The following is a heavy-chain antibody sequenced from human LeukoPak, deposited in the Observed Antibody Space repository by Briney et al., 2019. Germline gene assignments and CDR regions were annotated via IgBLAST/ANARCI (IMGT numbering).Heavy chain of an antibody. V-gene: IGHV1-2*02. D-gene: IGHD1-14*01. Sequence: ASVKVSCKASGYTFTGYYIHWVRQTPGQGLEWMGWISPNSGGTNYAQRFQGRVIMTRDTSISTAYMELTRLRSDDTAVYYCARDSGAGTGMDVWGQGTTVTVSS. J-gene: IGHJ6*02. CDR1: GYTFTGYY. CDR2: ISPNSGGT. CDR3: ARDSGAGTGMDV.